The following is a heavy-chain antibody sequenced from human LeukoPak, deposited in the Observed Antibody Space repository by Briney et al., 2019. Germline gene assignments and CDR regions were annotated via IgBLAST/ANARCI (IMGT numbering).Heavy chain of an antibody. CDR3: ARGSPPGSLYGSSGYYNPFDY. CDR1: GGSIISSNYY. V-gene: IGHV4-39*07. D-gene: IGHD3-22*01. CDR2: IYYSGTT. Sequence: SETLSLTCTVSGGSIISSNYYWGWIRQPPGKELEWIGNIYYSGTTYYNPSLKSRVTFSVVTSKNQFSLRPDSVTAADTAVYYCARGSPPGSLYGSSGYYNPFDYWGQGSLVIVSS. J-gene: IGHJ4*02.